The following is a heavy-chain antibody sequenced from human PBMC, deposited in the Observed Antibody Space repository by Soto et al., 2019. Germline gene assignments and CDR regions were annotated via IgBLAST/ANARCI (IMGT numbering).Heavy chain of an antibody. CDR1: GFTFSDYG. J-gene: IGHJ4*02. Sequence: QLQLVESGGGVVQPGRSLRLSCAASGFTFSDYGMHWVRQAPGTGLEWGAVISYDGSDKYYADSVKGRFTISRDNSKNKLHLQMNSLRAEDTAVYYCATMERLFDYWGQGTLVTVSS. V-gene: IGHV3-30*03. D-gene: IGHD3-3*01. CDR3: ATMERLFDY. CDR2: ISYDGSDK.